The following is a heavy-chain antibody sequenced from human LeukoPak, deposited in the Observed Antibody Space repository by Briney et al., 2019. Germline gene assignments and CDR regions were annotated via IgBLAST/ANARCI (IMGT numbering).Heavy chain of an antibody. V-gene: IGHV3-30*02. CDR3: AKEEGAGFDY. CDR1: GFTFSSYG. J-gene: IGHJ4*02. Sequence: SGWSLRLSCAASGFTFSSYGMHWVRQAPGKGLEWVAFIRYDGSNKYYADSVKGRFTISRDNSKNTLYLQMNSLRAEDTAVYYCAKEEGAGFDYWGQGTLVTVSS. D-gene: IGHD1-26*01. CDR2: IRYDGSNK.